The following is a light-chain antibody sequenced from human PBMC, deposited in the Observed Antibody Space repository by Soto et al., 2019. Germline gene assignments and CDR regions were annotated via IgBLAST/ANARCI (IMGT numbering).Light chain of an antibody. CDR1: QNINDY. CDR3: QQYSSSPLT. Sequence: EIVMTQSPATLSVSPGERATLSCRASQNINDYLAWYQQKPGQAPRLLIYGASSRATGIPARFSGSGSGTDFTLTISRLEPEDFAVYHCQQYSSSPLTFGGGTKVDIK. J-gene: IGKJ4*01. V-gene: IGKV3-15*01. CDR2: GAS.